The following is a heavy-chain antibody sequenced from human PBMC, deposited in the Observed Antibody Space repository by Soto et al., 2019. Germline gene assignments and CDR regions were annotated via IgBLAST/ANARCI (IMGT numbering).Heavy chain of an antibody. CDR3: ARAPQLVAPAATGFDS. CDR2: ISASTLTT. J-gene: IGHJ4*02. Sequence: EVELVESGGGLVQPGGSLRLSCAASGFPFSTYSMSWVRQAPGKGLEWISYISASTLTTFYADSVKGRFTISRDTAQNSPYLQMHSLRDEDTAVYYCARAPQLVAPAATGFDSWGQGALVTVSS. CDR1: GFPFSTYS. D-gene: IGHD2-2*01. V-gene: IGHV3-48*02.